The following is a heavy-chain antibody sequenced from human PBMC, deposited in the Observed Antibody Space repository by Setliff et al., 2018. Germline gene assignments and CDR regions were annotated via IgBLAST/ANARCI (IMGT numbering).Heavy chain of an antibody. CDR3: ARKRFYYYYYYMDV. J-gene: IGHJ6*03. CDR1: GGSISSYY. CDR2: IYYSGST. Sequence: SETLSLTCTVSGGSISSYYWSWIRQPPGKRLEWIGYIYYSGSTNYNPSLESRVTISVDTSKNQFSLKLSSVTAADTAVYYCARKRFYYYYYYMDVWGKGTTVTVSS. V-gene: IGHV4-59*12.